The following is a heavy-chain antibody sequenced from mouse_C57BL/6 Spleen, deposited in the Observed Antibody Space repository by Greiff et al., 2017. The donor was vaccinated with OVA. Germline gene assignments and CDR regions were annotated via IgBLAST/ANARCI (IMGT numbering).Heavy chain of an antibody. J-gene: IGHJ2*01. Sequence: VQLQQSGAELVRPGAPVKLSCTASGFNIKDYYMHWVKQRPEQGLEWIGRIDPEVGDTEYAPKFQGKATMTADTSSNAAYLQLSRLTSEDTAVYYRTTKAAQARGYFDYWGEGTTLTVSS. D-gene: IGHD3-2*02. CDR2: IDPEVGDT. CDR1: GFNIKDYY. V-gene: IGHV14-1*01. CDR3: TTKAAQARGYFDY.